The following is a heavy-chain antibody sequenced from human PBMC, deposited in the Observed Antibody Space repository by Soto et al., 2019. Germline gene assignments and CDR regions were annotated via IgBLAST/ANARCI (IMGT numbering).Heavy chain of an antibody. V-gene: IGHV4-30-2*01. J-gene: IGHJ3*02. CDR2: TYHSGST. CDR1: GGSISSGGYS. Sequence: QLQLQESGSGLVKPSQTLSLTCAVSGGSISSGGYSWSWIRQPPGKGLEWIGDTYHSGSTYYNPSLTSRGTISVARSKNQSSLKLSSVTAADTAVYYCARTPDIWGQGTMVTVSS. CDR3: ARTPDI.